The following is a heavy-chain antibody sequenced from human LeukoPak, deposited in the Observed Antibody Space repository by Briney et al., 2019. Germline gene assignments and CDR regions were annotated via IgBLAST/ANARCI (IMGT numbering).Heavy chain of an antibody. J-gene: IGHJ6*03. CDR1: GYTFTSYG. V-gene: IGHV1-2*02. Sequence: GASVKVSCKASGYTFTSYGISWVRQAPGQGLEWMGWINPNSGGTNYAQKFQGRVTMTRDTSISTAYMELRRLRSDDTAVYYCARGYCSSTSCYTHYYYMDVWGIGTTVTVSS. CDR2: INPNSGGT. CDR3: ARGYCSSTSCYTHYYYMDV. D-gene: IGHD2-2*02.